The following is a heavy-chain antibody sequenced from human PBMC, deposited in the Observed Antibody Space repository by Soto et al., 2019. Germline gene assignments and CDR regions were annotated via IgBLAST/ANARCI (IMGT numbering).Heavy chain of an antibody. CDR3: ARTFYYDTSGSPNWFDP. CDR2: MNPNSGNT. D-gene: IGHD3-22*01. CDR1: GYTFTSYD. J-gene: IGHJ5*02. V-gene: IGHV1-8*01. Sequence: ASVKVSCKASGYTFTSYDINWVRQATGQGIEWMGWMNPNSGNTGYAQKFQGRVTMTRNTSISTAYMELSSLRSEDTAVYYCARTFYYDTSGSPNWFDPWGQGTLVTVSS.